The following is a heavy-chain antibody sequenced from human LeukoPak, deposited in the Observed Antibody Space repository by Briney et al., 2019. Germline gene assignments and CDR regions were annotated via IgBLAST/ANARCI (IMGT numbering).Heavy chain of an antibody. J-gene: IGHJ5*02. D-gene: IGHD3-10*01. Sequence: PSETLSLTCAVYGRSFSGYYWSWIRQPPGKGLEWIGEINHSGSTNYNPSLKSRVTISVDTSKNQFSLKLSSVTAADTAVYYCARGWFGYYNWFDPWGQGTLVTVSS. CDR1: GRSFSGYY. CDR2: INHSGST. CDR3: ARGWFGYYNWFDP. V-gene: IGHV4-34*01.